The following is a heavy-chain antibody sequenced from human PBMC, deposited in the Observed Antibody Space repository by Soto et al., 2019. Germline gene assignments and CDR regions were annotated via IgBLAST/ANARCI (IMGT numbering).Heavy chain of an antibody. CDR2: IKQDGSEK. J-gene: IGHJ4*02. V-gene: IGHV3-7*01. CDR3: ARVEGGYYGSGSYGFDY. CDR1: GFTFSNYW. Sequence: EVQLVESGGGLVQPGGSLSLSCAASGFTFSNYWMTWVRQAPGKGLEWVANIKQDGSEKYYVDSVKGRSTISRDNAKNSVYLHMDSLRVEDTAVYYCARVEGGYYGSGSYGFDYWGQGSLVTASS. D-gene: IGHD3-10*01.